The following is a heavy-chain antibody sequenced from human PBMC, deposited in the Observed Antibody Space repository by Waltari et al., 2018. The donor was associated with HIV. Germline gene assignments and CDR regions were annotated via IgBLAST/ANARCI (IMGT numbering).Heavy chain of an antibody. J-gene: IGHJ4*02. V-gene: IGHV3-23*01. Sequence: EVQLLESGGGLVQPGGSLRLSCATSGFTFSSYAMSWGRQAPRKGLEWVSAITVRGGSTYYADSVKGRFTISRDNSKNTLYLQMDSLRAEDTAVYYCARQSLGSFHYWGQGTLVTVSS. D-gene: IGHD7-27*01. CDR2: ITVRGGST. CDR1: GFTFSSYA. CDR3: ARQSLGSFHY.